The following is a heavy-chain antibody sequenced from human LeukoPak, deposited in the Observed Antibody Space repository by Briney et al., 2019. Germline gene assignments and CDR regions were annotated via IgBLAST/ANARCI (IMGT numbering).Heavy chain of an antibody. CDR1: GFTFSSYA. V-gene: IGHV3-23*01. CDR2: ISGSGGST. D-gene: IGHD6-13*01. J-gene: IGHJ3*02. CDR3: ARVSTLADAFDI. Sequence: GGSLRLSCAASGFTFSSYAMHWVRQAPGKGLEWVSAISGSGGSTYYADSVKGRFTISRDNSKNTLYLQMNSLRAEDTAVYYCARVSTLADAFDIWGQGTMVTVSS.